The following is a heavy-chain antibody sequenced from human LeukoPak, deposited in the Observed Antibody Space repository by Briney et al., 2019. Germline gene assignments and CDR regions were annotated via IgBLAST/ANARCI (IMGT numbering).Heavy chain of an antibody. CDR1: GFTFSDYY. CDR3: ARNVGSSSNGDWFDP. D-gene: IGHD6-13*01. CDR2: ISYSGSSI. V-gene: IGHV3-11*01. J-gene: IGHJ5*02. Sequence: PGGSLRLSCAASGFTFSDYYMSWIRQAPGKGLEWVSYISYSGSSIYYADSVKGRFTISRDNAKNSLYLQMNSLGAEDTAVYYCARNVGSSSNGDWFDPWGQGTLVTVSS.